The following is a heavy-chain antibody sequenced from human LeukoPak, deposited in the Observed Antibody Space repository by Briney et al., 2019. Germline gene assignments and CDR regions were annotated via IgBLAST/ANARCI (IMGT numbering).Heavy chain of an antibody. Sequence: GGSLRLSCAASGFTFSSYGMHWVRQAPGKGLEWVAFIRYDGNNKYYADSVKGRFTISRDNSQNTLYLQMNSLRAEDTAVYYCAKEASTYFYDSSSGYYFDYWGQGTLVTVSS. V-gene: IGHV3-30*02. CDR2: IRYDGNNK. D-gene: IGHD3-22*01. CDR1: GFTFSSYG. CDR3: AKEASTYFYDSSSGYYFDY. J-gene: IGHJ4*02.